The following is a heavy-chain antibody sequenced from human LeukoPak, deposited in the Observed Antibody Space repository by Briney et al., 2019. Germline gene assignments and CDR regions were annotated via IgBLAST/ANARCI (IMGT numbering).Heavy chain of an antibody. Sequence: GGSLRLSCAASGFTFSSYWMSWVRQAPGKGREGVANIKQDGSEKYYVDSVKGRFTISRDNAKNSLYLQMNSLRAEDTAVYYCARDWDSSGYYYGNWFDPWGQGTLVTVSS. CDR2: IKQDGSEK. J-gene: IGHJ5*02. CDR3: ARDWDSSGYYYGNWFDP. V-gene: IGHV3-7*01. D-gene: IGHD3-22*01. CDR1: GFTFSSYW.